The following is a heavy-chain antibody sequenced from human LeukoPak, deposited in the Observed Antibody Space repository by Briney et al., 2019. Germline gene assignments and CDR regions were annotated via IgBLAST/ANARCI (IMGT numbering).Heavy chain of an antibody. CDR1: GFTFSSYA. CDR3: ARSSLRYYYYYGMDV. J-gene: IGHJ6*02. V-gene: IGHV3-30*04. CDR2: ISYDGSNK. Sequence: QSGRSLRLSCAASGFTFSSYAMHWVRQAPGKGLEWVAVISYDGSNKYYADSVKGRFTISRDNSKNTLYLQMNSLRAEDTAVYYCARSSLRYYYYYGMDVWGQWTTVTVSS. D-gene: IGHD5/OR15-5a*01.